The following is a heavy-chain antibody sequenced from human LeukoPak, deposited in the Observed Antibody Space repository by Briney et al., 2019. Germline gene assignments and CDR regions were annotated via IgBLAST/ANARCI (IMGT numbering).Heavy chain of an antibody. D-gene: IGHD6-13*01. J-gene: IGHJ4*02. Sequence: QAGGSLRLSCAASGFTFSSYAMSWVRQAPGKGLEWVSAISGSGGSTYYADSVKGRFTISRDNSKNTLYLQMNSLRAEDAAVYYCAKCRGDSSSWYGYDYWGQGTLVTVSS. V-gene: IGHV3-23*01. CDR1: GFTFSSYA. CDR3: AKCRGDSSSWYGYDY. CDR2: ISGSGGST.